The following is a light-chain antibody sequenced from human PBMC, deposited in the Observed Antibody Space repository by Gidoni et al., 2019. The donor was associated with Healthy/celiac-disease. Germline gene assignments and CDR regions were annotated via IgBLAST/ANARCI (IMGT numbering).Light chain of an antibody. Sequence: SYELTQPHSVSVSPGQTASITCSGDKLGDKSASWYQQKPGQSPVLVIYQDSKRPSGIPERFSGSNSGNTATLTISGTQAMDEADYYCQAWDSSTALVFGGGTKLTVL. CDR2: QDS. J-gene: IGLJ3*02. CDR3: QAWDSSTALV. CDR1: KLGDKS. V-gene: IGLV3-1*01.